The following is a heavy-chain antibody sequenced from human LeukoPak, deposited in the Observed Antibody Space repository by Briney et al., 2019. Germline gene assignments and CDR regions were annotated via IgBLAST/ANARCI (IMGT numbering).Heavy chain of an antibody. CDR2: IKQDGSEK. Sequence: PGGSLRLSCAASGFTFTNAWMSWVRQAPGKGLEWVANIKQDGSEKYYVDSVKGRFTISRDNAKNSLYLQMNSLRAEDTAVYYCARDVLWPRGYFDYWGQGTLVTVSS. D-gene: IGHD2-21*01. V-gene: IGHV3-7*04. CDR3: ARDVLWPRGYFDY. J-gene: IGHJ4*02. CDR1: GFTFTNAW.